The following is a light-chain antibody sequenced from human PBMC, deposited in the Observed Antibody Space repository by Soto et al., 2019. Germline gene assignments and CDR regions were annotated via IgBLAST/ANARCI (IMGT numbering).Light chain of an antibody. CDR3: AAWDGSLNGWV. Sequence: QAVVTQAPSVSGTPGQRVTISCSGSSSNIGSNTVSWYQQVPGTAPKVLIYSNVQRPSGVPDRFSGSKSGTSASLAIGGLQSEDEAVYYCAAWDGSLNGWVFGGGTKVTVL. CDR2: SNV. CDR1: SSNIGSNT. J-gene: IGLJ3*02. V-gene: IGLV1-44*01.